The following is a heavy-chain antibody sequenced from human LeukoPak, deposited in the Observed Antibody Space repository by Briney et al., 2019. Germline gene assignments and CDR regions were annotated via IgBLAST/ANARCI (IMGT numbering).Heavy chain of an antibody. D-gene: IGHD1-26*01. V-gene: IGHV3-23*01. CDR2: ISGSGGST. CDR1: GFTVSSNS. J-gene: IGHJ6*03. Sequence: QAGGSLRLSCTVSGFTVSSNSMSWVRQAPGKGLEWVSGISGSGGSTYYADSVKGRFTISRDNSKNTLYLQMNSLRAEDTAVYYCARSGSLNSGSYWPFYYYYYMDVWGKGTTVTVSS. CDR3: ARSGSLNSGSYWPFYYYYYMDV.